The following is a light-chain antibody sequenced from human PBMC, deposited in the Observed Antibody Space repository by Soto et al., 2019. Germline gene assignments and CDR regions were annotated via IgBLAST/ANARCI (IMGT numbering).Light chain of an antibody. J-gene: IGKJ1*01. CDR3: QQDNKRPRR. CDR1: QSVRSS. Sequence: EIFMTLSRAPLSVSPGEIAALSCRASQSVRSSLAWYQQKPGQAPRLLIYGASTRATGIPARFSGSGSGTEFTLTISSLQSEDFAVYYCQQDNKRPRRLGQGTKVEIK. V-gene: IGKV3-15*01. CDR2: GAS.